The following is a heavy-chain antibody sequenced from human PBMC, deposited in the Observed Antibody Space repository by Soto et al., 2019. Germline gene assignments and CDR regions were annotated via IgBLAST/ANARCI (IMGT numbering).Heavy chain of an antibody. Sequence: ASVKVSCKASGYTFTNYGISWVRQAPGQGLEWMGWINTYNGNTNHAQKLQGRVTMTTDTSTSTAYMELSSLRSEDTAVYYCAGDLSGYSGHGGMDVWGQGTTVTVSS. CDR1: GYTFTNYG. D-gene: IGHD5-12*01. CDR2: INTYNGNT. V-gene: IGHV1-18*01. CDR3: AGDLSGYSGHGGMDV. J-gene: IGHJ6*02.